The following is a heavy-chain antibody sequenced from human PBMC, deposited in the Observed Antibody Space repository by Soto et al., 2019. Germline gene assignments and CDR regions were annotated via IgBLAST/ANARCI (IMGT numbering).Heavy chain of an antibody. J-gene: IGHJ4*02. CDR2: ISAYNGNT. CDR3: ARVFYSVVPAASFDY. D-gene: IGHD2-2*01. Sequence: ASVKVSCKASGYTFTSYGISWVRQAPGQGLEWMGWISAYNGNTNYAQKLQGRVTMTTDTSTSTAYMELRSLRSDDTAVYYCARVFYSVVPAASFDYWGQGTLVTVSS. V-gene: IGHV1-18*01. CDR1: GYTFTSYG.